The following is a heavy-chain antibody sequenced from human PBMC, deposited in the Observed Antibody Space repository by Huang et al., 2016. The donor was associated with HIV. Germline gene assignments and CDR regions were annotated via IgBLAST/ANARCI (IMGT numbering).Heavy chain of an antibody. J-gene: IGHJ4*02. V-gene: IGHV4-61*01. D-gene: IGHD1-26*01. CDR1: GGSVSSGSYY. CDR2: IYYSGST. CDR3: AREYSGRNFDY. Sequence: QVQLQESGPGLVKPSETLSLTCTVSGGSVSSGSYYWSWIRQPPGKGLEWIGYIYYSGSTNYNPSLKSRVTISVDTSKNQFSLKLSSVTAADTAVYDCAREYSGRNFDYWGQGTLVTVSS.